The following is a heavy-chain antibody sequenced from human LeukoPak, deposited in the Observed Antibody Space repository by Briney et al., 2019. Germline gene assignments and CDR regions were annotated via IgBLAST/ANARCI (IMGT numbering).Heavy chain of an antibody. CDR1: GFTLSSYW. Sequence: GGAPRISCAASGFTLSSYWMSWGRQGPGKGPEGVAKIKQDGSEKYYVDSVKGRFTISRDNAKNSLYLQMNSLRAEDTAVYYCARDRDSSSWYCYYYYMDVWGKGTTVTVSS. V-gene: IGHV3-7*01. CDR2: IKQDGSEK. CDR3: ARDRDSSSWYCYYYYMDV. D-gene: IGHD6-13*01. J-gene: IGHJ6*03.